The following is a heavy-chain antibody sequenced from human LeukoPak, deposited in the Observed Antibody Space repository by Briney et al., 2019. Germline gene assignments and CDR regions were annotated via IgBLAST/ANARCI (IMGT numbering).Heavy chain of an antibody. CDR2: IYFTGTT. CDR3: AIEDPRTRVPEGLDV. CDR1: AGSIGSYY. J-gene: IGHJ6*02. Sequence: PSETLSLTCAVSAGSIGSYYWSWLRQPPGRAREWIGYIYFTGTTDYNPSLKRRVTISVDTSRNQFHLSLTSVTAADTALYCCAIEDPRTRVPEGLDVWGQGTTVTVSS. D-gene: IGHD1-14*01. V-gene: IGHV4-59*01.